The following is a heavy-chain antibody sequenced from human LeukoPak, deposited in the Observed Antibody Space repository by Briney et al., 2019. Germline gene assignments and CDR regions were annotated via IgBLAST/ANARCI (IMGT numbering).Heavy chain of an antibody. CDR3: ARGYYDFWSGYGGSHFDY. CDR1: GYTFTSYG. J-gene: IGHJ4*02. Sequence: EASVKVSCKASGYTFTSYGINWVRQAPGQGLEWMGIINPSGGSTSYAQKFQGRVTMTRDTSTSTVYMELSSLRSEDTAVYYCARGYYDFWSGYGGSHFDYWGQGTLVTVSS. D-gene: IGHD3-3*01. V-gene: IGHV1-46*01. CDR2: INPSGGST.